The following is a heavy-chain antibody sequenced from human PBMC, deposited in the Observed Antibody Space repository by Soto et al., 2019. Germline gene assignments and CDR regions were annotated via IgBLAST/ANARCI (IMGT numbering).Heavy chain of an antibody. CDR1: GFTFSSYN. V-gene: IGHV3-21*01. D-gene: IGHD4-17*01. Sequence: PGGPLRLSCAASGFTFSSYNMNWVRQAPGKGLEWVSSISSSGTYIYYADSVRGRFTISRDNAANSLYLQMNSLRAEDTAVYYCARDHSGVNAFDIWGQGTMVSVSS. CDR3: ARDHSGVNAFDI. J-gene: IGHJ3*02. CDR2: ISSSGTYI.